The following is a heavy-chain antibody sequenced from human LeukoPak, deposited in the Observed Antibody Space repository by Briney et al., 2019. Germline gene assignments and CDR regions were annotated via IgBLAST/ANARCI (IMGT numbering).Heavy chain of an antibody. CDR2: ISWNSGSL. CDR1: GFTFDDYA. CDR3: VKDRDYGSGSTSDY. Sequence: PGGSLRLSCAASGFTFDDYAMHWVRQAPGKGLEWVSGISWNSGSLGYADSVKGRFTISRDNAKNSLYLQMNSLRAEDTALYYCVKDRDYGSGSTSDYWGQGTLVSVSS. D-gene: IGHD3-10*01. J-gene: IGHJ4*02. V-gene: IGHV3-9*01.